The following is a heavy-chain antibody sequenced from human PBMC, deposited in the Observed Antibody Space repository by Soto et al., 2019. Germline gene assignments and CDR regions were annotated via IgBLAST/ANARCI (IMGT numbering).Heavy chain of an antibody. Sequence: GGSLRLSCAASGFTFSSYAMSWVRQAPGKGLEWVSAISGSGGSTYYADSVKGRFTISRDNSKNTLYLQMNSLRAEDTAVYYCAKKYYYDSSGYYLTAFDIWGQGTMVTVSS. CDR1: GFTFSSYA. D-gene: IGHD3-22*01. J-gene: IGHJ3*02. CDR3: AKKYYYDSSGYYLTAFDI. CDR2: ISGSGGST. V-gene: IGHV3-23*01.